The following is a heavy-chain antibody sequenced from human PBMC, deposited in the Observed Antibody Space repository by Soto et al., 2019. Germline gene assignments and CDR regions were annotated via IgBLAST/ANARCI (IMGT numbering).Heavy chain of an antibody. Sequence: QVQLEESGGGLVKPGGSLRLSCAASGFPFSAFYMSWVRQAPGKGLEYISYISTSGTSANYADSVKGRFTISRDNSKNSLYLQMNSLRTEDTAVYYCARDRGAVTGQEFDHWGQGALVTVSS. CDR3: ARDRGAVTGQEFDH. D-gene: IGHD6-19*01. J-gene: IGHJ4*02. V-gene: IGHV3-11*05. CDR2: ISTSGTSA. CDR1: GFPFSAFY.